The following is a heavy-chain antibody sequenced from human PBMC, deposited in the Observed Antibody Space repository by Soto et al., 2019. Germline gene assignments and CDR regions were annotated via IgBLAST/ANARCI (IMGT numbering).Heavy chain of an antibody. V-gene: IGHV1-69*06. CDR3: ATVSSITIFGLVTPGYGMDV. D-gene: IGHD3-3*01. J-gene: IGHJ6*02. Sequence: QVQLVQSGAEVKKPGSSVKVSCKASGGTFSSYAISWVRQAPGQGLEWMGGIIPIFGTANYAQKFQGRVTITADKSTSTADMELSSLRSEDTAVYYCATVSSITIFGLVTPGYGMDVWGQGTTVTVSS. CDR2: IIPIFGTA. CDR1: GGTFSSYA.